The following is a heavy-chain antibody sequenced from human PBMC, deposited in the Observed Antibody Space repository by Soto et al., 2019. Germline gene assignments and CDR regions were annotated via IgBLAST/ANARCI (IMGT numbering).Heavy chain of an antibody. CDR2: MNRDGTNI. D-gene: IGHD1-1*01. CDR3: VRDRGQPDAFDI. Sequence: EVQLVESGGGLVQPGGSLRLPCAASEFTFNVYWVHWVRQAPGKGLVWVAHMNRDGTNINYADSVKGRFTISRDHAKNALYLQMNSLRVEDTAVYYCVRDRGQPDAFDIWGQGTVVTVSA. J-gene: IGHJ3*02. CDR1: EFTFNVYW. V-gene: IGHV3-74*01.